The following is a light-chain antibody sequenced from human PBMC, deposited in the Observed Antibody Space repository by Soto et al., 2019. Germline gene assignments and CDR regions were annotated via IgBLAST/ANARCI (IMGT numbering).Light chain of an antibody. V-gene: IGKV1-5*01. CDR2: DAS. J-gene: IGKJ2*01. CDR1: QNISVW. Sequence: DIQMTQSPSTLSASVGDGVTITCRASQNISVWLAWYQQRPGKAPKFLIYDASNLETGVSSRFSGSGSGTEFTLTISSLQPYDFATYYCQQYDSSSPTFGQGTKLEIK. CDR3: QQYDSSSPT.